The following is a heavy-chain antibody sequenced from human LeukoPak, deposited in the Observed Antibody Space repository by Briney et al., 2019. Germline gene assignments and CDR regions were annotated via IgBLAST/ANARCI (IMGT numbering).Heavy chain of an antibody. CDR2: INCNSGGT. CDR3: ARGGLIQRHAFDI. D-gene: IGHD1-1*01. J-gene: IGHJ3*02. Sequence: ASVKVSCKASGYTFTGYYMHWVRQAPGQGLEWMGWINCNSGGTNYAQKCQGRVTMTRDTSISTVYMELNRLRSDDTAIYYCARGGLIQRHAFDIWGQGTMVTVSS. V-gene: IGHV1-2*02. CDR1: GYTFTGYY.